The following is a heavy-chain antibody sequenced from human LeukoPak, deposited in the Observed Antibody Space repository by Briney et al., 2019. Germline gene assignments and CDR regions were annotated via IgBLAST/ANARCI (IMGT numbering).Heavy chain of an antibody. CDR1: GASISNYY. CDR2: IFYGGST. Sequence: PSETLSLTCTVSGASISNYYWSWIRQPPGKGLEWIGHIFYGGSTNYNPSLKSRVTISVDTSKNHFSLKLSSVTAADTAVYYCARESGYNFYWGQGTLVTVSS. J-gene: IGHJ4*02. D-gene: IGHD5-24*01. CDR3: ARESGYNFY. V-gene: IGHV4-59*01.